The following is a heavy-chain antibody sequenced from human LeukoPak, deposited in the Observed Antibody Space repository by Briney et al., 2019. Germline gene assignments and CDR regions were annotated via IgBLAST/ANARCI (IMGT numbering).Heavy chain of an antibody. V-gene: IGHV3-21*01. Sequence: GGSLRFSCAASGFAFSGDNMNWVRQAPGKGLEWVSFIGTSGSYIKYADSVKGRFTISRDNAKNSLYLQMNSLRAEDTAMYFCARDRAIDIRAYDIWGQGTMVTVSS. CDR1: GFAFSGDN. J-gene: IGHJ3*02. CDR2: IGTSGSYI. CDR3: ARDRAIDIRAYDI. D-gene: IGHD5-12*01.